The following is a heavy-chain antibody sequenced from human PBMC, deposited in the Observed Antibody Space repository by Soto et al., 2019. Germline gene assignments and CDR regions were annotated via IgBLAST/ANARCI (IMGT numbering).Heavy chain of an antibody. Sequence: ASVKVSCKAAGDTCIYCAIHWVRQAPGQRLEWMGWINAGNGATKYSKKFQGRVTITRDTSASEVYMELSSVRSEDTAVYYCARDMEGARKAFDFWGQGTMVTVSS. V-gene: IGHV1-3*01. J-gene: IGHJ3*01. CDR2: INAGNGAT. D-gene: IGHD1-26*01. CDR1: GDTCIYCA. CDR3: ARDMEGARKAFDF.